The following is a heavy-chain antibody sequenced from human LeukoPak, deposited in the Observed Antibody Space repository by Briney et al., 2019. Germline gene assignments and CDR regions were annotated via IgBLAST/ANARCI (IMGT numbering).Heavy chain of an antibody. Sequence: ASVKVSCKASGYTFTNYYIHWVRQAPGQGLEWMGWINPNSGGTNYAQKFQGRVTMTRDTSISTAYMELSRLTSDDTAVYYCARDPKSQLLLDYWGQGTLVTVSS. CDR3: ARDPKSQLLLDY. V-gene: IGHV1-2*02. CDR1: GYTFTNYY. D-gene: IGHD2-2*01. CDR2: INPNSGGT. J-gene: IGHJ4*02.